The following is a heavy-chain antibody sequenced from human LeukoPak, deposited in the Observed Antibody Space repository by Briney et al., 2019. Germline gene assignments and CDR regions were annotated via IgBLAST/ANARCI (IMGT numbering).Heavy chain of an antibody. CDR2: ISWNSGSI. CDR3: AKDAYYYGSGSYSNFDI. V-gene: IGHV3-9*01. CDR1: GFTFDDYA. J-gene: IGHJ3*02. D-gene: IGHD3-10*01. Sequence: GGSLRLSCAASGFTFDDYAMHWVRQAPGKGLEWVSGISWNSGSIGYADSVKGRFTISRDNAKNSLYLQMNSLRAEDTALYYCAKDAYYYGSGSYSNFDIWGQGTMVTVSS.